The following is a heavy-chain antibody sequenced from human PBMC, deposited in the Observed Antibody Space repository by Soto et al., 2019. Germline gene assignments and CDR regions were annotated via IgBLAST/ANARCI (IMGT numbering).Heavy chain of an antibody. Sequence: SETLSLTCTVSGGSISSYYWSWIRQPPVKGLEWIGYIYYSGSTNYNPSLKSRVTISVDTSKNQFSLKLSSVTAADTAVYYCARHRYSSSSPAFDYWGQGTLVTVSS. CDR3: ARHRYSSSSPAFDY. V-gene: IGHV4-59*01. CDR2: IYYSGST. D-gene: IGHD6-6*01. J-gene: IGHJ4*02. CDR1: GGSISSYY.